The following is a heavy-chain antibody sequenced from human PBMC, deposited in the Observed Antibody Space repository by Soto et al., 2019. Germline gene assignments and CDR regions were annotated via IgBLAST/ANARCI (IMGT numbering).Heavy chain of an antibody. V-gene: IGHV3-74*01. CDR2: INSDGSST. CDR3: ASSYGYTYGSY. D-gene: IGHD5-18*01. J-gene: IGHJ4*02. CDR1: GFTFSSYW. Sequence: EVPLVEFGGGLVQPGGSLRLSCAASGFTFSSYWMHWVRQAPGKGLVWVSRINSDGSSTSYADSVKGRFTISRDNAKNTLYLQMNSLRAEDTAVYYCASSYGYTYGSYWGQGTLVTVSS.